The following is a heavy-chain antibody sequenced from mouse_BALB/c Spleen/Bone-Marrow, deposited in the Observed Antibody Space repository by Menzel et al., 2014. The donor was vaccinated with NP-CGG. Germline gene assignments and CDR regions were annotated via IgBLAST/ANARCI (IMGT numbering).Heavy chain of an antibody. CDR1: GFTFSSYA. CDR3: ARGRDRYDDAMDY. D-gene: IGHD2-14*01. Sequence: EVMLVESGGGLVKPGGSLKLSCAASGFTFSSYAMSWVRPTPEKRLEWVASISSGGSTYYPDSVKGRFTISRDNARNILYLQMSSLRSEDTAMYYCARGRDRYDDAMDYWGQGTSVTVSS. CDR2: ISSGGST. J-gene: IGHJ4*01. V-gene: IGHV5-6-5*01.